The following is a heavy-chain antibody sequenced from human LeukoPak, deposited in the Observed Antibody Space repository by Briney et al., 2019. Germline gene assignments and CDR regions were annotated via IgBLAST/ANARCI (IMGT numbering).Heavy chain of an antibody. Sequence: GGSLRLSCAASGFTFSSYGMHWVRQAPGKGLEWVAVISYDGSNKYYADSVKGRFTISRDNSKNTLYLQMNSLRAEDTAVYYCAKDSAPSITMVRGVIDYWGQGTLVTVSS. CDR2: ISYDGSNK. J-gene: IGHJ4*02. D-gene: IGHD3-10*01. V-gene: IGHV3-30*18. CDR1: GFTFSSYG. CDR3: AKDSAPSITMVRGVIDY.